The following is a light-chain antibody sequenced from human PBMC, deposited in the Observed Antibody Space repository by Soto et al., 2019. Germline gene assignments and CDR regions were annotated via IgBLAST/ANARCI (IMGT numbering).Light chain of an antibody. Sequence: AIRMTQSPSSFSASTGDRGTITCRASQGISSYLAWYQQKPGKAPKLLIYASSSLQSGVPSRFSGSGAGAEFSLTISSLEPEDFAAYYCQQRQYWHPITFGQGTRLEIK. CDR3: QQRQYWHPIT. V-gene: IGKV1-8*01. CDR2: ASS. J-gene: IGKJ5*01. CDR1: QGISSY.